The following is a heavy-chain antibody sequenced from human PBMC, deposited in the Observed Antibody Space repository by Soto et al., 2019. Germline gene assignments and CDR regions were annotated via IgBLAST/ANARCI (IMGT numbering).Heavy chain of an antibody. V-gene: IGHV3-74*01. Sequence: GGSLRLSCAASGFTFSTNGMHWVRQTPGTGLVWVSRISNDGSITNYADSVKGRFTISRDNAKNTLYLQMNSLRAEDTAVYYCAKDLTWNQADYWGQGALVTVSS. CDR2: ISNDGSIT. J-gene: IGHJ4*02. CDR1: GFTFSTNG. CDR3: AKDLTWNQADY. D-gene: IGHD1-1*01.